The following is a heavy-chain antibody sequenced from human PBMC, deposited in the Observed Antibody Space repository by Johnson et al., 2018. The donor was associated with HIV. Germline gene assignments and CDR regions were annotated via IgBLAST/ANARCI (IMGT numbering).Heavy chain of an antibody. CDR2: ISYDGTNK. J-gene: IGHJ3*02. Sequence: QVQLVESGGGVVQPGRSLRLSCAASKFTFSSYPMHWVRQAPGKGLEWVALISYDGTNKYYADSAKGRFTISRDNSKNTLYLQMNSLRAEDTAMYYCAKGQSSGYYYDALDIWGQGTMVTVSS. CDR1: KFTFSSYP. V-gene: IGHV3-30*04. D-gene: IGHD3-22*01. CDR3: AKGQSSGYYYDALDI.